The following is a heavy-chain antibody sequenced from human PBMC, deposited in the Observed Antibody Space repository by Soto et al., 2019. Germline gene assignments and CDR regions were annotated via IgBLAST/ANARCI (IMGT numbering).Heavy chain of an antibody. D-gene: IGHD3-10*01. CDR2: IYYSGST. Sequence: SETLSLTCTVSGGSISISSYYWGCIRQPPGKGLEWIGSIYYSGSTYYNPSLKSRVTISVDTSKNQFSLKLSSVTAADTAVYYCARHMTLVRGVPNWFDPWGQGTLVTVSS. CDR1: GGSISISSYY. J-gene: IGHJ5*02. CDR3: ARHMTLVRGVPNWFDP. V-gene: IGHV4-39*01.